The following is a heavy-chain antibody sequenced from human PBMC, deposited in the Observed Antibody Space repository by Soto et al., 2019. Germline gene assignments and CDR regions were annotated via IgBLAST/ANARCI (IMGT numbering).Heavy chain of an antibody. CDR3: ARRLLGPTATYFDY. D-gene: IGHD1-26*01. Sequence: HPGGSLRLSCAASGFNFNNYAMGWVRQAPGKGLEWVSSIDSSGGDTYHADSVKGRFTMSKDKSKNTLYLQMNSLRAEDTAVYYCARRLLGPTATYFDYWGQGILVTVSS. CDR1: GFNFNNYA. J-gene: IGHJ4*01. CDR2: IDSSGGDT. V-gene: IGHV3-23*01.